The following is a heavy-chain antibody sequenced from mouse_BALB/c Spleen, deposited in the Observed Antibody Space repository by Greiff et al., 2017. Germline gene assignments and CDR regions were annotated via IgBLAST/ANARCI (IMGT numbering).Heavy chain of an antibody. CDR3: TREANFAY. V-gene: IGHV5-6-4*01. CDR1: GFTFSSYT. J-gene: IGHJ3*01. Sequence: EVQGVESGGGLVKPGGSLKLSCAASGFTFSSYTMSWVRQTPEKRLEWVATISSGGSYTYYPDSVKGRFTISRDNAKNTLYLQMSSLKSEDTAMYYCTREANFAYWGQGTLVTVSA. CDR2: ISSGGSYT.